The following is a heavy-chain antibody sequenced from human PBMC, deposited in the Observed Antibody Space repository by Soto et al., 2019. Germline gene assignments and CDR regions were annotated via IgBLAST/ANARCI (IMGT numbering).Heavy chain of an antibody. CDR1: GGTFSSYA. CDR2: IIPIFCTA. V-gene: IGHV1-69*12. J-gene: IGHJ6*02. CDR3: GSQMGVTCTYEHYYGMDV. Sequence: QVQLVQSGAEVKKPGSSVKVSCKASGGTFSSYAISWVRQAPGQGLEWMGGIIPIFCTANYAQKFQGRVTINAGESTSTAYMELSSLRSEDTGVYYCGSQMGVTCTYEHYYGMDVGGLGTTVAVSS. D-gene: IGHD3-3*01.